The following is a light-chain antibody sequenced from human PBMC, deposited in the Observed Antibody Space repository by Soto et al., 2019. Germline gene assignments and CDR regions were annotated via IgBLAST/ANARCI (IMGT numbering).Light chain of an antibody. J-gene: IGLJ2*01. V-gene: IGLV2-18*02. CDR1: SSDVGSYNR. CDR3: SSYTSSSTLVV. Sequence: SALTQPPSVSGSPGQSVTISCTGTSSDVGSYNRVSWYQQPPGTAPKLMIYEVSNRPSGVPDRFSGSKSGNTASLTISGLQAEDEADYYCSSYTSSSTLVVFGGGNKLTVL. CDR2: EVS.